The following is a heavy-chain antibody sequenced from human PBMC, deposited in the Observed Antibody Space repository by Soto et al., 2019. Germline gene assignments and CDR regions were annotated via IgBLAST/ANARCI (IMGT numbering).Heavy chain of an antibody. CDR1: GGTFSSYA. D-gene: IGHD3-10*01. CDR2: IIPIFGTA. J-gene: IGHJ5*02. V-gene: IGHV1-69*13. Sequence: SVKVSCKASGGTFSSYAISWVRQAPGQGLEWMGGIIPIFGTANYAQKFQGRVTITADESTSTAYMELSSLRSEDTAVYYCARAQSYYPNWFDPWGQGTLVTVSS. CDR3: ARAQSYYPNWFDP.